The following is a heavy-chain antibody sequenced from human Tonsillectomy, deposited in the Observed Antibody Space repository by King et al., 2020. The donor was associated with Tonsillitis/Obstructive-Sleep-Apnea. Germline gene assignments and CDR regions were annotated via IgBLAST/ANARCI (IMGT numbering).Heavy chain of an antibody. V-gene: IGHV5-51*01. CDR2: SYPGDSNM. CDR1: GYTFTNYW. CDR3: ARHHCSVTNCYFDY. J-gene: IGHJ4*02. D-gene: IGHD2-15*01. Sequence: QLVQSGAEVKKPGESLRISCKGSGYTFTNYWIGWVRQMPGKGLEWMGISYPGDSNMRYSPSFQGQVTISTDKSISTAFLQWSSLKASDTAMYYCARHHCSVTNCYFDYWGRGTLAPVSS.